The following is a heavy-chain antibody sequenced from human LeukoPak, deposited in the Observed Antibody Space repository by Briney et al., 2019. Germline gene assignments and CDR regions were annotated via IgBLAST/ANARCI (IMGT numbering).Heavy chain of an antibody. J-gene: IGHJ5*01. D-gene: IGHD6-19*01. CDR2: INANSGTT. CDR1: GFAFIVYA. CDR3: AKPISGGLAVTADWFHP. Sequence: GGSLRLSCTASGFAFIVYAMSWLRQPPGKGLEWVSTINANSGTTSYAASVRGRFTISRDNSKNTLYLQLNTLRADDTATYYCAKPISGGLAVTADWFHPWGQGTLVVVSS. V-gene: IGHV3-23*01.